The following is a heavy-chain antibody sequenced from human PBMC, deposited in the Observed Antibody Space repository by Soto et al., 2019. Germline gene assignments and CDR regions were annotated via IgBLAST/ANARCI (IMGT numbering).Heavy chain of an antibody. CDR3: AKDSRAGNWNYEDAFDI. J-gene: IGHJ3*02. V-gene: IGHV3-23*01. CDR2: ISGSGGST. D-gene: IGHD1-7*01. CDR1: GFTFSSYA. Sequence: GGSLRLSCAASGFTFSSYAMSWVRQAPGKGREWVSAISGSGGSTYYADSVKGRFTISRDNSKNTLYLQMNSLRAEDTAVYYCAKDSRAGNWNYEDAFDIWGQGTMVTVSS.